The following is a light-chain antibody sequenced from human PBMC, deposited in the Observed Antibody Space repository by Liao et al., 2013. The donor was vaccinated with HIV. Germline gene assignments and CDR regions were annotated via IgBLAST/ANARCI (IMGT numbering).Light chain of an antibody. CDR3: QTWDTNSWV. CDR2: KDT. Sequence: SYDLTQPPSVSVSPGQTASITCSGDKLGDKYTCWYQQKPGQSPVLVIYKDTKRPSGIPGRFSGSNSGNTATLTISETQALDEGDYYCQTWDTNSWVFGGGTKLTVL. V-gene: IGLV3-1*01. CDR1: KLGDKY. J-gene: IGLJ3*02.